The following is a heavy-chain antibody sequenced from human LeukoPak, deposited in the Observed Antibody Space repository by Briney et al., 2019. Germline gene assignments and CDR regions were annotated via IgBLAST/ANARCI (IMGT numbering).Heavy chain of an antibody. J-gene: IGHJ4*02. CDR1: GYTFTDYY. V-gene: IGHV1-2*02. D-gene: IGHD5-24*01. CDR3: ARIGYNHYFDY. CDR2: INPNSGGT. Sequence: ASVKVSCKASGYTFTDYYLHWVRQAPGQGLEWMGWINPNSGGTNYAQTFQGRVTMTRDTSITTAYMELSRLRSDDTAVYFCARIGYNHYFDYWGQGTLVTVSS.